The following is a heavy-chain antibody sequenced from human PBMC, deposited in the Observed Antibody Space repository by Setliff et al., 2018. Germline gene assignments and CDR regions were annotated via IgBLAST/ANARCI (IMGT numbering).Heavy chain of an antibody. D-gene: IGHD3-22*01. CDR1: GFTFSSYG. CDR3: AKDRPAYDSSGNFDY. V-gene: IGHV3-33*06. CDR2: IWYDGSNK. J-gene: IGHJ4*02. Sequence: AGGSLRLSCAASGFTFSSYGMHWVRQAPGKGLEWVAVIWYDGSNKYYADSVKGRFTISRDNSKNTLYLQMNSLRAGDTAVYYCAKDRPAYDSSGNFDYWGQGTLVTVSS.